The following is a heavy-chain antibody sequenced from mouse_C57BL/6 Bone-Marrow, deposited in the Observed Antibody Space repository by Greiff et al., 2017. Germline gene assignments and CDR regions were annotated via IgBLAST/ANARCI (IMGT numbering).Heavy chain of an antibody. CDR1: GFTFSSYA. CDR3: ARVYYYGNFDY. J-gene: IGHJ2*01. CDR2: ISDGGSYT. V-gene: IGHV5-4*01. Sequence: EVQLVESGGGLVKPGGSLKLSCAASGFTFSSYAMSWVRQTPEKRLEWVATISDGGSYTYYPDNVKGRFTISRDNAKNNLYLQMSHLKSEDTAMYYCARVYYYGNFDYWGQGTTLTVSS. D-gene: IGHD1-1*01.